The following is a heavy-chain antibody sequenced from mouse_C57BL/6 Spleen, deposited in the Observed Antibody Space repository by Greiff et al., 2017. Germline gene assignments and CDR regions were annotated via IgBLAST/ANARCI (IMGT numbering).Heavy chain of an antibody. CDR3: ARRRGYDNYKEYWYFDV. V-gene: IGHV1-18*01. J-gene: IGHJ1*03. CDR1: GYTFTDYN. CDR2: INPNNGGT. D-gene: IGHD2-1*01. Sequence: VQLQQSGPELVKPGASVKIPCKASGYTFTDYNMDWVKQSHGKSLEWIGDINPNNGGTIYNQKFKGKATLTVDKSSSTAYMELRSLTSEDTAVYYCARRRGYDNYKEYWYFDVWGTGTTVTVAS.